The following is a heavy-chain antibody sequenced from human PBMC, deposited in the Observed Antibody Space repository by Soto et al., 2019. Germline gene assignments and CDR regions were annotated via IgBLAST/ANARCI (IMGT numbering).Heavy chain of an antibody. CDR3: ARDYGDYVLPFDY. CDR1: VYTISSYV. CDR2: ISAYNGNT. V-gene: IGHV1-18*01. Sequence: VSVKVYCKASVYTISSYVISRGRQDPGQGLEWMGWISAYNGNTNYAQKLQGRVTMTTDTSTSTAYMELRSLRSDDTAVYYCARDYGDYVLPFDYWGQGTLVTVSS. J-gene: IGHJ4*02. D-gene: IGHD4-17*01.